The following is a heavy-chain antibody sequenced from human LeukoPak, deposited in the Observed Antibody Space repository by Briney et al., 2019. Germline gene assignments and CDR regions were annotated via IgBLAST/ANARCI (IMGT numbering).Heavy chain of an antibody. CDR2: INPNSGGT. J-gene: IGHJ4*02. V-gene: IGHV1-2*02. CDR3: ARVKNYYDSSGYYYPCFDY. Sequence: ASVKVSCKASRYTFTGYYMHWVRQAPGQGLEWMGWINPNSGGTNYAQKFQGRVTMTRDTSISTAYMELSRLRSDDTAVYYCARVKNYYDSSGYYYPCFDYWGQGTLVTVSS. D-gene: IGHD3-22*01. CDR1: RYTFTGYY.